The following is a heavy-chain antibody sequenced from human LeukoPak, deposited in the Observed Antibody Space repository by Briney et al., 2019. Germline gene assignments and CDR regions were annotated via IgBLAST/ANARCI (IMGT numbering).Heavy chain of an antibody. D-gene: IGHD4-17*01. J-gene: IGHJ3*01. CDR2: IRNKANSYTT. Sequence: GGSLRLSCEASGFTSSDYYMDWVRQAPGKGLEWVGRIRNKANSYTTEYAASVKGRFTISRDNAKTSLYLQMNSLRVEDTAVYFCARRRDYGDFGSLDVFDVWGQGTTVTVSS. CDR3: ARRRDYGDFGSLDVFDV. V-gene: IGHV3-72*01. CDR1: GFTSSDYY.